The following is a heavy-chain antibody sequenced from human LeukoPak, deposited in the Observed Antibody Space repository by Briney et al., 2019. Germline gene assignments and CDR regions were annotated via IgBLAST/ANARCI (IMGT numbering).Heavy chain of an antibody. CDR1: GFTFSSYW. CDR2: IKQDGSEE. V-gene: IGHV3-7*01. J-gene: IGHJ4*02. Sequence: LAGGSLRLSCAASGFTFSSYWMSWVRQAPGKGLEWVANIKQDGSEEYYVDSVKGRFTISRDNAKNSLYLQMNSLRAEDTAVYYWSGESPPPPPLGEFDFLGQGNLV. CDR3: SGESPPPPPLGEFDF.